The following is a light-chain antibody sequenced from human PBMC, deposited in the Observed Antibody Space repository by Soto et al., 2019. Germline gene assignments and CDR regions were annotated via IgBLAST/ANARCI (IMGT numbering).Light chain of an antibody. V-gene: IGLV2-14*01. J-gene: IGLJ1*01. CDR1: SSDVGAYKY. Sequence: QSALTQPASVSGSPGQSITNSCTGTSSDVGAYKYVSWYQQHPGKAPKLMIYEVSNRPSGVSNRFSGSKSGNTASVTISGLQAEDEADYYCSSYTSTNTQVFGTGTKVTVL. CDR3: SSYTSTNTQV. CDR2: EVS.